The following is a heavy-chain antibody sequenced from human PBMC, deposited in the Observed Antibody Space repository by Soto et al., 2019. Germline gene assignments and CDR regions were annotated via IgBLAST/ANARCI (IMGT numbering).Heavy chain of an antibody. V-gene: IGHV4-34*01. CDR3: ATRITVFGLLIPPFDP. D-gene: IGHD3-3*01. CDR2: INHTGGT. J-gene: IGHJ5*02. Sequence: PSETLSLTCAVYGGSVNGYYWNWIRRPPGKGLEWIGEINHTGGTHYNPFLKSRVTMSVDTSKNQFSLRLSSVTAADTAIYYCATRITVFGLLIPPFDPWGQGTQVTVSS. CDR1: GGSVNGYY.